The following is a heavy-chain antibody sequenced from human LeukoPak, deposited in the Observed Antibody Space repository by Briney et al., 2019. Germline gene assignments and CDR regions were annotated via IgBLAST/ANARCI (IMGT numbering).Heavy chain of an antibody. CDR2: ISAYNGNT. Sequence: ASVKVSCKASGYTFTSYGFSWVRQAPGQGLEWMGLISAYNGNTNYAQKLQGRVTMTTDTSTSTAYMELRSLRSDDTAVYYCAKANYDILTGYFEAFDYWGQGTLVTVSS. CDR3: AKANYDILTGYFEAFDY. D-gene: IGHD3-9*01. CDR1: GYTFTSYG. V-gene: IGHV1-18*01. J-gene: IGHJ4*02.